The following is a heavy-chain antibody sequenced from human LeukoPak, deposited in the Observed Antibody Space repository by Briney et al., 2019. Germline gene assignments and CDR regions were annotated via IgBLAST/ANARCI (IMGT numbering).Heavy chain of an antibody. D-gene: IGHD5-12*01. CDR3: ASSGYSGYFERYYFDY. V-gene: IGHV1-69*08. CDR2: ILPIVDTK. J-gene: IGHJ4*02. Sequence: GASVKVSCKASRDTFNKYSISWLRQAPGQGVEWMGRILPIVDTKNYARKFQDRVTITADKSTSTAYMELRSLRAEDTALYYCASSGYSGYFERYYFDYWGQGTLVTVSS. CDR1: RDTFNKYS.